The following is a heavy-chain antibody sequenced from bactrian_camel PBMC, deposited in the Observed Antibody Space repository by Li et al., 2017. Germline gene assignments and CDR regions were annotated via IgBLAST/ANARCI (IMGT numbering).Heavy chain of an antibody. CDR2: IDKRNGPT. D-gene: IGHD2*01. J-gene: IGHJ6*01. Sequence: VQLVESGGGSVQAGGSLRLSCAASRLHYDFDNFSMGWFRQAPGKEREAIAAIDKRNGPTSYADSVKGRFTISRDNAKNTLYLQMNSLKPEDTAMYYCAVDWRRYRCPGRVVDQPANFGYWGQGTQVTVS. V-gene: IGHV3S59*01. CDR3: AVDWRRYRCPGRVVDQPANFGY. CDR1: RLHYDFDNFS.